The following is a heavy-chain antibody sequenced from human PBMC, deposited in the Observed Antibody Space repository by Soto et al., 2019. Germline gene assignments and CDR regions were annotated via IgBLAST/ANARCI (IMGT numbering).Heavy chain of an antibody. V-gene: IGHV3-23*01. CDR2: ISGSGGST. D-gene: IGHD3-3*01. Sequence: GGSLRLSCAASGFTFSSYAMSWVRQAPGKGLEWVSAISGSGGSTYYADSVKGRFTISRDNSKNTLYLQMNSLRAEDTAVYYRAKDSGVEYYDFWSGYGAFDIWGQGTMVTVSS. CDR1: GFTFSSYA. J-gene: IGHJ3*02. CDR3: AKDSGVEYYDFWSGYGAFDI.